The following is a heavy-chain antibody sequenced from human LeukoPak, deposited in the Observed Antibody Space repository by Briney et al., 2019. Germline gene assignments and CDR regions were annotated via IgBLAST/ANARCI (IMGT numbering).Heavy chain of an antibody. CDR2: IWYDGSNK. V-gene: IGHV3-33*07. CDR3: ARNDGSGSNPHFAY. Sequence: GWSLRLSCAASGFTFSRYGMYWVRPDPGKRMEWVAVIWYDGSNKYYADSVKGRFTISRDNAKNSLYLQMNSLRAEDTAVYYCARNDGSGSNPHFAYWGQGTLVTVSS. CDR1: GFTFSRYG. D-gene: IGHD3-10*01. J-gene: IGHJ4*02.